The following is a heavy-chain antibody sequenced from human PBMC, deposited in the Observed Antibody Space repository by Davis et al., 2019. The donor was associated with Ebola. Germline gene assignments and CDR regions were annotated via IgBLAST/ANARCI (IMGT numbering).Heavy chain of an antibody. CDR1: GFTVSSNY. CDR2: IYSGGST. J-gene: IGHJ6*02. CDR3: ARDFVGVDTGYYGMDV. V-gene: IGHV3-66*01. D-gene: IGHD5-18*01. Sequence: PGGSLRLSCAASGFTVSSNYMSWVRQAPGKGLEWVSVIYSGGSTYYADSVKGRFTISRDNSKNTLYLQMNSLRAEDTAVYYCARDFVGVDTGYYGMDVWGQGTTVTVSS.